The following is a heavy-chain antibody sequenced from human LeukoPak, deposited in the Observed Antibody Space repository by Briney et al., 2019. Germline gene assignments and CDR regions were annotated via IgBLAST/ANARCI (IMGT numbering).Heavy chain of an antibody. Sequence: GESLKISCKGSGCSFTSYWIGWVRQKPGKGLEWMGIIFPGDSDTRYSPSFQGQVTISADKSISTAYLQWSSLKASDTAMYYCARRLTYDSRAYYCLDYWGQGTLVTVSS. D-gene: IGHD3-22*01. CDR1: GCSFTSYW. CDR2: IFPGDSDT. CDR3: ARRLTYDSRAYYCLDY. J-gene: IGHJ4*02. V-gene: IGHV5-51*01.